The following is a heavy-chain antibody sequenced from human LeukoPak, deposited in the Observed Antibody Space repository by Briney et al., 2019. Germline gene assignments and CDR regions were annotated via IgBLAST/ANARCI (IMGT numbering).Heavy chain of an antibody. Sequence: GRSLRLSCAASGFTFDDYAMHWVRQAPGKGLEWVSGISWNSGSIGYADSVKGRFTISRDNAKNSLYLQMNSLRAEDTALYYCAKDISGSYYGVDYWGQGTLVTVSS. CDR1: GFTFDDYA. D-gene: IGHD1-26*01. CDR3: AKDISGSYYGVDY. V-gene: IGHV3-9*01. CDR2: ISWNSGSI. J-gene: IGHJ4*02.